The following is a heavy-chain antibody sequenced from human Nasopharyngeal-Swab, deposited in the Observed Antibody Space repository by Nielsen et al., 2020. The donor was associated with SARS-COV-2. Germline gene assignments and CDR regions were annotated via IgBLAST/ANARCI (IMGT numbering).Heavy chain of an antibody. V-gene: IGHV3-30*04. D-gene: IGHD1-26*01. CDR3: ARDLGGPFDP. J-gene: IGHJ5*02. Sequence: GESLKISCEASGFSFSSYAIHWVRQAPGKGLEWVAVISHDGTNKYYADSVKGRFTISRDNSKNTLYLQMNSLRAEDTAVYYCARDLGGPFDPWGQGTLVTVSS. CDR1: GFSFSSYA. CDR2: ISHDGTNK.